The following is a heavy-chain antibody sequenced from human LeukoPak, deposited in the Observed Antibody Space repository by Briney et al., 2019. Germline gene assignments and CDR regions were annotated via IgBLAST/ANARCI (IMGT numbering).Heavy chain of an antibody. Sequence: NASQTLSLTCTVSGGSISSGSYYWSWIRQPPGKGLEWIGYIYYSGSTNYNPSLKSRVTISVDTSKNQFSLKLSSVTAADTAVYYCARDDRDWGQGTLVTVSS. CDR3: ARDDRD. V-gene: IGHV4-61*01. CDR2: IYYSGST. J-gene: IGHJ4*02. CDR1: GGSISSGSYY.